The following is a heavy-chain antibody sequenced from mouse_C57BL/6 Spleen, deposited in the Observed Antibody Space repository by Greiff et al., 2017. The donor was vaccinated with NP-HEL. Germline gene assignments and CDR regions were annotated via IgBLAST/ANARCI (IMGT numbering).Heavy chain of an antibody. D-gene: IGHD2-3*01. CDR3: ARPDGYYVQNFGY. V-gene: IGHV5-17*01. J-gene: IGHJ2*01. Sequence: EVKLVESGGGLVKPGGSLKLSCAASGFTFSDYGMHWVRQAPEKGLEWVAYISSGSSTIYYADTVKGRFTISRDNAKNTLFLQMTSLRSEDTAMYYCARPDGYYVQNFGYWGQGTTLTVSS. CDR1: GFTFSDYG. CDR2: ISSGSSTI.